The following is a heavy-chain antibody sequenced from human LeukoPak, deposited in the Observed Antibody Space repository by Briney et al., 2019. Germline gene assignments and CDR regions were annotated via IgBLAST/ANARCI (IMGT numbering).Heavy chain of an antibody. CDR2: ISGHSGKT. D-gene: IGHD2-21*01. Sequence: ASVKVSCKASGYSFNKFGISWVRQAPGQGLEWMGSISGHSGKTDSAEKLQDRVTMTTDNSTGTAYLELRSLRSDDTAVYFCVRVGSAYGDPLEFDLWGQGTLVTVSS. V-gene: IGHV1-18*01. CDR3: VRVGSAYGDPLEFDL. CDR1: GYSFNKFG. J-gene: IGHJ5*02.